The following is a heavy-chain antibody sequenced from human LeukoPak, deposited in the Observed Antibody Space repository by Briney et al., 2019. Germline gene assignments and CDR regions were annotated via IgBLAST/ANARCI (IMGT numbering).Heavy chain of an antibody. CDR2: ISWNSGSI. J-gene: IGHJ4*02. Sequence: PGRSLRLSCAASGFTFDDYAMHWVRQAPGKGLEWVSGISWNSGSIGYADSVKGRFTISRDNAKNSLYLQMISLRAEDTALYYCAKDTEIYGDYVGYFDYWGQGTLVTVSS. V-gene: IGHV3-9*01. CDR1: GFTFDDYA. CDR3: AKDTEIYGDYVGYFDY. D-gene: IGHD4-17*01.